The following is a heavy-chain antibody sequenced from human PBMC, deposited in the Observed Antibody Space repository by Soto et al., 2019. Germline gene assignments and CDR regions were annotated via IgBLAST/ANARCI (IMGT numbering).Heavy chain of an antibody. V-gene: IGHV3-33*01. D-gene: IGHD3-10*01. Sequence: QVQLVESGGGEVQPGRSLRLSCAASGFTFSDYAMHWVRQAPGKGLQWVATIWNDGSNVYYADSVKGRFTISRDNSKNTLYLKINSLRAEDTAVYYCARDAYGSGTSGSCRYWGQGTLVAVSS. J-gene: IGHJ4*02. CDR3: ARDAYGSGTSGSCRY. CDR2: IWNDGSNV. CDR1: GFTFSDYA.